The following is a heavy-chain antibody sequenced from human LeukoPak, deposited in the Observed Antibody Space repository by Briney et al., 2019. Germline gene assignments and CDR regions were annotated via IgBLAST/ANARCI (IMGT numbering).Heavy chain of an antibody. CDR3: ARLGNAAVANPPH. CDR1: GGSISNYY. D-gene: IGHD6-19*01. J-gene: IGHJ1*01. Sequence: SETLSLTCTVSGGSISNYYWSWIRQPPGKGLEWIGYIYYSGSTNYNPSLKSRVTISIDTSKNQFSLKLSSVTAADTAVYYCARLGNAAVANPPHWGQGTLVTVSS. CDR2: IYYSGST. V-gene: IGHV4-59*08.